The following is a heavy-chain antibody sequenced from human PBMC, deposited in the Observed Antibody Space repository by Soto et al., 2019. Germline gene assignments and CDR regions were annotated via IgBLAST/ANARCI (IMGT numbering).Heavy chain of an antibody. D-gene: IGHD3-22*01. V-gene: IGHV1-2*04. CDR1: GCTVTAYY. J-gene: IGHJ6*02. CDR3: ARANTIRPYYFNMDV. CDR2: SNPNSGGT. Sequence: GASVKVCVKASGCTVTAYYIHWLRQGPGRGLEWLGWSNPNSGGTYYAQKFHAWSTVTRDTSISTAYLELSGLTSNDTAVYYCARANTIRPYYFNMDVWGQGTTVTV.